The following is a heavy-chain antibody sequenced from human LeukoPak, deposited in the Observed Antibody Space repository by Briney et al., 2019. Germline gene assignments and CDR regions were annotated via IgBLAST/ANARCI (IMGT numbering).Heavy chain of an antibody. CDR3: ARQHSGSYFELHFDY. CDR1: GGSISSGSYY. J-gene: IGHJ4*02. CDR2: IYTSGST. D-gene: IGHD1-26*01. Sequence: SETLSLTCTVSGGSISSGSYYWSWIRQPAGKGLEWIGRIYTSGSTNYNPSLKSRVTISVDTSKNQFSLKLSSVTAADTAVYYCARQHSGSYFELHFDYWGQGTLVTVSS. V-gene: IGHV4-61*02.